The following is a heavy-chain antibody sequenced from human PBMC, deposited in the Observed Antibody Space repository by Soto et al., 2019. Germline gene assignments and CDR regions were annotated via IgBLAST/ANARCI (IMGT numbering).Heavy chain of an antibody. D-gene: IGHD5-12*01. V-gene: IGHV3-21*01. CDR2: ISRSSSYI. J-gene: IGHJ6*02. CDR3: ARVDSGYDSRHSYYYYGLDV. Sequence: EVQLVESGGGLVKPGGSLRLSCAASGFTFSSYSMNWVRQAPGKGLEWVSAISRSSSYIYYADSVKGRFTISRDNAKNSLYLQMNSLSAEATAVYYWARVDSGYDSRHSYYYYGLDVWGQGTTVTVSS. CDR1: GFTFSSYS.